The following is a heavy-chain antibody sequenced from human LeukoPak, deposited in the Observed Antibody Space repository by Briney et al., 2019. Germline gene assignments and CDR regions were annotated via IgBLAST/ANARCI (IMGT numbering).Heavy chain of an antibody. J-gene: IGHJ4*02. D-gene: IGHD6-6*01. CDR3: ARGRQVKKIAARPLDY. CDR2: IYTSGST. V-gene: IGHV4-4*07. CDR1: GGSISSYY. Sequence: PSETLSLTCTVSGGSISSYYWSWIRQPAGKGLEWIGRIYTSGSTNYNPSLKSRVTMSVDTSKNQFSLKLSSVTAADTAVYYCARGRQVKKIAARPLDYWGQGTLVTVSS.